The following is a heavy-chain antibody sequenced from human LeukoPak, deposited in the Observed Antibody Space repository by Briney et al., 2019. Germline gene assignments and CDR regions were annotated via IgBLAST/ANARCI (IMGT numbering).Heavy chain of an antibody. D-gene: IGHD4-17*01. J-gene: IGHJ4*02. CDR1: GYTFTSYY. Sequence: ASVKVSCKASGYTFTSYYMHWVRQAPGQGLEWMGIINPSGGSTSYAQKFQGRVTMTRDTSTSTVYMELSSLRSEDTAVYYCARAPSLGTTVTKTLDYWGQGTLVTVSS. V-gene: IGHV1-46*01. CDR2: INPSGGST. CDR3: ARAPSLGTTVTKTLDY.